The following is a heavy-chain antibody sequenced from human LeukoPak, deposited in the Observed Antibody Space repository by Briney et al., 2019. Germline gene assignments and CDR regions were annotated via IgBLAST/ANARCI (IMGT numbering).Heavy chain of an antibody. Sequence: GESLKISCKGSGYSFTSYWVGWVRQMPGKGLEWMGIIYPGDSDTRYSPSFQGQVTISADKSISTAYLQWSSLKASDTAMFYCASSLYCSGGSCLADAAFDIWGQGTMVTVS. D-gene: IGHD2-15*01. CDR2: IYPGDSDT. V-gene: IGHV5-51*01. CDR1: GYSFTSYW. J-gene: IGHJ3*02. CDR3: ASSLYCSGGSCLADAAFDI.